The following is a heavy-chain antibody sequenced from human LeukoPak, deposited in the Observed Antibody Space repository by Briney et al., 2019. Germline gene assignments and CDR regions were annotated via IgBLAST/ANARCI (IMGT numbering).Heavy chain of an antibody. CDR3: ARDFCSSTSCYVHDAFDI. D-gene: IGHD2-2*01. Sequence: ASVKVSCKASGYTFTSYGISWVRQAPGQGLEWMGWISAYNGNTNYAQKLQGRVTMTTDTSTSTAYMELRSLRSDDTAVYYCARDFCSSTSCYVHDAFDIWGQGTMVTVSS. CDR1: GYTFTSYG. V-gene: IGHV1-18*01. J-gene: IGHJ3*02. CDR2: ISAYNGNT.